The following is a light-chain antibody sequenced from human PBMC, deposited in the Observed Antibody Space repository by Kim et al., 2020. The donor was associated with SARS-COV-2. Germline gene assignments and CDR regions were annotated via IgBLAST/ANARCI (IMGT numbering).Light chain of an antibody. V-gene: IGKV3-15*01. CDR3: QQYNDWRLIT. CDR1: QSVSST. Sequence: SPGERVTLACRASQSVSSTLAWYQQKPGQAPRLLISGAINRATGVPARIRGGGSGTEFTLTISGLQSEDSAVYYCQQYNDWRLITFGQGTRLEIK. J-gene: IGKJ5*01. CDR2: GAI.